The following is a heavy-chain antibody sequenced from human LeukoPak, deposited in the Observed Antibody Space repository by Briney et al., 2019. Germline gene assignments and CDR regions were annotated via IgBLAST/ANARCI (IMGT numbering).Heavy chain of an antibody. V-gene: IGHV3-21*01. CDR3: ARKGEMATIDDY. Sequence: GRSLRLSCAASGFTFSSYAMNWVRQAPGKGLEWVSSISSSSSYIYYADSVKGRFTISRDNAKNSLYLQMNSLRAEDAAVYYCARKGEMATIDDYWGQGTLVTVSS. CDR2: ISSSSSYI. D-gene: IGHD5-24*01. J-gene: IGHJ4*02. CDR1: GFTFSSYA.